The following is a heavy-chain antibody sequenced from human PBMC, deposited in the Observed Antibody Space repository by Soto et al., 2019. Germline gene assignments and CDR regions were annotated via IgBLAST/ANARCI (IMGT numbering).Heavy chain of an antibody. D-gene: IGHD5-18*01. CDR3: AKGRGYSYGFSDFDY. CDR1: GFTFSSYA. CDR2: ISGSGGST. Sequence: EVQLLESGGGLVQPGGSLRLSCAASGFTFSSYAMSWVRQAPGKGLEWVSAISGSGGSTYYADSVKGRFTISRDNSKNTLYLQMNSLRAEDTAVYYYAKGRGYSYGFSDFDYWGQGTLVTVSS. V-gene: IGHV3-23*01. J-gene: IGHJ4*02.